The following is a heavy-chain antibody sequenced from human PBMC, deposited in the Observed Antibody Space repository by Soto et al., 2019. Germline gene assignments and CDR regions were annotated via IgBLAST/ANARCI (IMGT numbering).Heavy chain of an antibody. CDR2: IHYDGST. CDR3: ARRYGSAFDI. Sequence: LSLTCTVSGASLRSSTFYWGWIRQPPGKGLESIANIHYDGSTYYNPSLKSRLTISVDTSKNQFSLKLSSVIVADTAVYYCARRYGSAFDIWGQGTMVTGSS. CDR1: GASLRSSTFY. J-gene: IGHJ3*02. D-gene: IGHD3-10*01. V-gene: IGHV4-39*07.